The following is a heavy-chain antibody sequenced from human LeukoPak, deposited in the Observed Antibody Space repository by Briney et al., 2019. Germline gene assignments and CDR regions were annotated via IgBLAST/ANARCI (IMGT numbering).Heavy chain of an antibody. J-gene: IGHJ4*02. CDR1: GGSISSYY. Sequence: SESLSLTCTVSGGSISSYYWSWIRQPPGKGLEWIGYIYYSGSTNYNPSLKSRVTISVDTSKNQFSLKLSSVTAADTAVYYCARVSGGALDYWGQGTLVTVSS. D-gene: IGHD3-16*01. CDR2: IYYSGST. CDR3: ARVSGGALDY. V-gene: IGHV4-59*01.